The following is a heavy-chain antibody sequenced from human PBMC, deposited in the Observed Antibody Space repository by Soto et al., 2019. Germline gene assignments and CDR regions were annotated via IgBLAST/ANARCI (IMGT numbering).Heavy chain of an antibody. J-gene: IGHJ5*02. CDR1: GYTFTNND. CDR2: MNPGSGDT. CDR3: ARMASFGSLNWFDP. D-gene: IGHD5-18*01. Sequence: ASVKVSCKASGYTFTNNDVTWVRQTTGQGLEWMGWMNPGSGDTGYAQKFQGRVTMTRNISIATAYMELSSLRSEDTAIYYCARMASFGSLNWFDPWGQGTLVTVSS. V-gene: IGHV1-8*01.